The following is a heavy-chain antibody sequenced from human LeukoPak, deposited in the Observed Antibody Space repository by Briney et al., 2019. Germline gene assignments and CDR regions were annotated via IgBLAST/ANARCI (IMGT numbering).Heavy chain of an antibody. CDR3: ATVNIPPLHLRNSPRGHLDY. V-gene: IGHV1-18*01. CDR1: GYSFTSYG. J-gene: IGHJ4*02. CDR2: MSAYNGKT. Sequence: ASVKVSCKASGYSFTSYGFNWVRQAPGQGLEWMGWMSAYNGKTNYAHSLQGRVTVTADTSTSTAYMELSSLRSEDTAVYYCATVNIPPLHLRNSPRGHLDYWGQGTLVTVSS. D-gene: IGHD4-17*01.